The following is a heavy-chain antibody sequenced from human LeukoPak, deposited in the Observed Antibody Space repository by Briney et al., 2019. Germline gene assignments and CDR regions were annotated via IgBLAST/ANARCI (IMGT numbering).Heavy chain of an antibody. CDR1: GFPFETNA. J-gene: IGHJ4*02. Sequence: RPGGSLRLSCATSGFPFETNAMSWVRQAPGKGLEWIATIGNTETFYADSVTGRFTISRDNSKNTVNLQMNRLRVEDTAIYYCAKDWIQFNRVFDCFDSWGQGTLVTDSS. CDR2: IGNTET. D-gene: IGHD5-18*01. CDR3: AKDWIQFNRVFDCFDS. V-gene: IGHV3-23*01.